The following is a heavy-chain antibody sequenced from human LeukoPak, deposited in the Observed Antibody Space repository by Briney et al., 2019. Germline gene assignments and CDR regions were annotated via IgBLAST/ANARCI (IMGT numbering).Heavy chain of an antibody. CDR3: ATSYDMGWLIGY. Sequence: GGSLRLSCAASGFTFGDTWMNWVRQVPGQGLEWVANIKQDGSEKFYVASVKGRFTISRDNGESSLYLQMNSLRAEDTALYYCATSYDMGWLIGYWGQGTLVTVSS. CDR2: IKQDGSEK. J-gene: IGHJ4*02. CDR1: GFTFGDTW. V-gene: IGHV3-7*03. D-gene: IGHD3/OR15-3a*01.